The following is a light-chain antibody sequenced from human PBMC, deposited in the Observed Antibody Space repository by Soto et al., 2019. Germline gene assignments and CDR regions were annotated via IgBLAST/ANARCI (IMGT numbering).Light chain of an antibody. CDR1: QGISSY. Sequence: AIRMTQSPSSFSASTGDRVSITWLASQGISSYLAWYQQKPGKAPKLLIYAASTLQSGVPSRFSGSGSGTDFTLTISCLQSEDFATYYCQQYYSYPLTFGQGTRLE. CDR2: AAS. CDR3: QQYYSYPLT. V-gene: IGKV1-8*01. J-gene: IGKJ5*01.